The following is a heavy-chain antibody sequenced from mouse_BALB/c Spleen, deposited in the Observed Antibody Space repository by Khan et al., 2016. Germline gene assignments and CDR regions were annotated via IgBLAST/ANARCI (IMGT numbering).Heavy chain of an antibody. CDR3: AKGGRSDDYAMDY. CDR1: GYTFTDYY. J-gene: IGHJ4*01. Sequence: QVRLQQSGAELARPGASVKLSCKASGYTFTDYYINWVKQRTGQGLEWIGEIYPGSGNTYYNEKFKCKAILTADKSSSTAYMQLSSLTSEDSAVYFWAKGGRSDDYAMDYWGQGTSVTVSA. CDR2: IYPGSGNT. V-gene: IGHV1-77*01. D-gene: IGHD1-1*01.